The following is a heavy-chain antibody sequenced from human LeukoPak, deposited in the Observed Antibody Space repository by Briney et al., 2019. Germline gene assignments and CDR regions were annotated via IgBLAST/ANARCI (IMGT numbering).Heavy chain of an antibody. V-gene: IGHV4-4*07. CDR1: GGSISSYY. J-gene: IGHJ4*02. D-gene: IGHD3-22*01. CDR3: ARVTGYVIEDYFDY. Sequence: SETLSLTCTVSGGSISSYYWSWIRQPAGKGLEWIGRIYTSGSTNYNPSLKSRVTMSVDTSKNQFSLKLRSVTAADTAVYYCARVTGYVIEDYFDYWGQGTLVTVSS. CDR2: IYTSGST.